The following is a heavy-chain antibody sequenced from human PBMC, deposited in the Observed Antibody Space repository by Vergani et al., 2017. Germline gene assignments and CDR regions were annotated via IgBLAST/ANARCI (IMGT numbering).Heavy chain of an antibody. Sequence: QLQLQESGPGLVKPSETLSLTCTVSGGSISSSSYYWGWIRQPPGKGLEWIGSIYYSGSTYYNPSLKSRVTISVDTSKNKFSLKLSSVTAADTAVYYCARHGGGGGCSGYDFPIDYWGQGTLVTVSS. CDR3: ARHGGGGGCSGYDFPIDY. D-gene: IGHD5-12*01. J-gene: IGHJ4*02. V-gene: IGHV4-39*01. CDR1: GGSISSSSYY. CDR2: IYYSGST.